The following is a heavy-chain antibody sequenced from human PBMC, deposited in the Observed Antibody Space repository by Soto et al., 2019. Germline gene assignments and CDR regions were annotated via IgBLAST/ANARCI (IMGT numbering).Heavy chain of an antibody. V-gene: IGHV4-59*01. CDR2: IYYSGST. Sequence: QGQLKESGPGLVKPSETLSLTCTVSGGSISSYYWSWIRQPPGKGLEWIGYIYYSGSTNYNPSLKSRVTISVDTSKNQFSLKLRFVTAADTAVYYWARGWPGTSGGYWLWGQGTLVNVSS. D-gene: IGHD1-26*01. CDR3: ARGWPGTSGGYWL. CDR1: GGSISSYY. J-gene: IGHJ4*02.